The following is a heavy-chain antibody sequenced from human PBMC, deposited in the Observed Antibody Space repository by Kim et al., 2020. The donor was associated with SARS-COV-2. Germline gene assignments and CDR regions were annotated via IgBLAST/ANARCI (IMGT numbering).Heavy chain of an antibody. Sequence: GGFLRLSCAASGFTFRSYSMNWVRQAPGKGLEWVSSISSSSSYIYYADSVKGRFTISRDTAKNSLYLQLNSLRAEDTAVYYCARDPYGGDLFYYYYGMDVWGQGTTVTLSS. CDR3: ARDPYGGDLFYYYYGMDV. J-gene: IGHJ6*02. CDR1: GFTFRSYS. CDR2: ISSSSSYI. V-gene: IGHV3-21*01. D-gene: IGHD2-21*01.